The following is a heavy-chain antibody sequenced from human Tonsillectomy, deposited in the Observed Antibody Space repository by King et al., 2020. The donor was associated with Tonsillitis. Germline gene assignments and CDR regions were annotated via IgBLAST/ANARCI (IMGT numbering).Heavy chain of an antibody. D-gene: IGHD6-13*01. CDR1: GGSFSGYY. Sequence: VQLQQWGAGLLKPSETLSLTCAVYGGSFSGYYWSWIRQPPGKGLEWIGEINHSGSTNYNPSLKSRVTISVNTSKNQFSLKLSSVTAADTAVYYRARVPYSSSWYADNWGQGTLVTVSS. V-gene: IGHV4-34*01. CDR2: INHSGST. J-gene: IGHJ4*02. CDR3: ARVPYSSSWYADN.